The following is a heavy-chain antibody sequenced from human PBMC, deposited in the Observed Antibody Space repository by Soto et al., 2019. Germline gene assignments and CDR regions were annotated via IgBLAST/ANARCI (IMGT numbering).Heavy chain of an antibody. CDR1: AFSLSFYS. D-gene: IGHD3-10*01. CDR3: ARHLHPYGLGSPLQSAYYGMDI. J-gene: IGHJ6*02. Sequence: GRSRRLSCPASAFSLSFYSMSWVRQAPGKWLEWVASIVSTSRDIYDADSVKGQFTVSRDNAKHSLYLEMSSLRAEEPAVHFCARHLHPYGLGSPLQSAYYGMDIWGQGTTVTVSS. V-gene: IGHV3-21*01. CDR2: IVSTSRDI.